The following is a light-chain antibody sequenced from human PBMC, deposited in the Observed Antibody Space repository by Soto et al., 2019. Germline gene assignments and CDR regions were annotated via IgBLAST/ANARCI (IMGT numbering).Light chain of an antibody. Sequence: DIQLTQSPSFLSASVGDRVTITCRASQGISSYLAWYQQKPWKAPKLLIYAASTLQSGVPSRFSGSGSGTEFTLTISSLQPEDFATYYCQQLNSYPRITFGQGTRLEIK. CDR2: AAS. CDR3: QQLNSYPRIT. CDR1: QGISSY. V-gene: IGKV1-9*01. J-gene: IGKJ5*01.